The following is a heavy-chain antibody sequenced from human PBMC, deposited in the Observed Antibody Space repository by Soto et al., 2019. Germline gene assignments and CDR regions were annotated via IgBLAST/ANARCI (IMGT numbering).Heavy chain of an antibody. CDR3: AKDSEGRAYSSSLDY. J-gene: IGHJ4*02. Sequence: GGSLRLSCAASGFTFSSYGMHWVRQAPGKGLEWVAVISYDGSNKYYADSVKGRFTISRDNSKNTLYLQMNSLRAEDTAVYYCAKDSEGRAYSSSLDYWGQGTLVTVSS. CDR1: GFTFSSYG. D-gene: IGHD6-6*01. CDR2: ISYDGSNK. V-gene: IGHV3-30*18.